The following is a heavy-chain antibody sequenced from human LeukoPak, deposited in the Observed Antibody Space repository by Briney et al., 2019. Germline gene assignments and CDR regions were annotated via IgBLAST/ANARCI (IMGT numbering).Heavy chain of an antibody. CDR2: IYNSENT. CDR1: GGSISSSSYY. CDR3: ARERYYYHSSSEGNY. Sequence: PSETLSLTCIVSGGSISSSSYYWGWIRQPPGKGLEWIGSIYNSENTYYNPSLKSRVTISVDTAKNQFSLKLSAVTAADTAVYYCARERYYYHSSSEGNYWGQGTLVTVSS. J-gene: IGHJ4*02. D-gene: IGHD3-22*01. V-gene: IGHV4-39*01.